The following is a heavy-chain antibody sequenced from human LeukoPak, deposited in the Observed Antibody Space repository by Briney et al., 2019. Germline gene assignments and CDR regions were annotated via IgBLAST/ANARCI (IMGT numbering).Heavy chain of an antibody. CDR3: ASHYGDYSFFDY. Sequence: GGSLRLSCAASGFTSSSYWMSWVRQAPGKGLEWVANIKQDGSEKYYVDSVKGRFTTSRDNAKNSLYLQMNSLRAEDTAVYYCASHYGDYSFFDYWGQGTLVTVSS. CDR2: IKQDGSEK. D-gene: IGHD4-17*01. V-gene: IGHV3-7*02. CDR1: GFTSSSYW. J-gene: IGHJ4*02.